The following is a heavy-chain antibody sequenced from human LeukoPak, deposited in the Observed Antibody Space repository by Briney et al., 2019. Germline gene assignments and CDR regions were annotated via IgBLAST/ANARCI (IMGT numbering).Heavy chain of an antibody. D-gene: IGHD6-19*01. J-gene: IGHJ4*02. CDR1: GYSFTNYW. CDR3: ARHRYSSGWYDFDY. V-gene: IGHV5-51*01. Sequence: GESLKISCKGSGYSFTNYWIGWVRQMPGKVLEWMGIIYPGDSDTRYSPSFQGQVTISADKSISTAYLQWSSLKASDTAMYYCARHRYSSGWYDFDYSCQGTLVTVSS. CDR2: IYPGDSDT.